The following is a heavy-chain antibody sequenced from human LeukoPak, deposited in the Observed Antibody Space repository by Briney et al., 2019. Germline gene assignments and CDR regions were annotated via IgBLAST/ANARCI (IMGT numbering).Heavy chain of an antibody. J-gene: IGHJ5*02. CDR3: ARDHSAVAGTWFDP. CDR2: IYYSGST. D-gene: IGHD6-19*01. Sequence: SETLSLTCTVSGGSISSSSYYWGWIRQPPGKGLEWIGSIYYSGSTYYNPSLKSRVTISVDTSKNQFSLKLSSVTAADTAVYYCARDHSAVAGTWFDPWGQGTLVTVSS. CDR1: GGSISSSSYY. V-gene: IGHV4-39*02.